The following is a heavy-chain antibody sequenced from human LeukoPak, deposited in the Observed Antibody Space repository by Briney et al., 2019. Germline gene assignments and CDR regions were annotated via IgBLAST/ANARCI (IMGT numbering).Heavy chain of an antibody. J-gene: IGHJ4*02. CDR2: ISYDGSNK. CDR1: EFTFSTYG. D-gene: IGHD3-22*01. Sequence: GGSLRLSCEASEFTFSTYGMHWVRQAPGKGLEWVAVISYDGSNKYYADSVKGRFTISRDNSKNTLYLQMNSLRAEDTAVYYCAKDGPYYYDSSGYYRGRGYFDYWGQGTLVTVSS. CDR3: AKDGPYYYDSSGYYRGRGYFDY. V-gene: IGHV3-30*18.